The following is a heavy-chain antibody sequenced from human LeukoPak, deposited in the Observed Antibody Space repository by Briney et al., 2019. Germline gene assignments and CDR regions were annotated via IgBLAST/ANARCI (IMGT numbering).Heavy chain of an antibody. V-gene: IGHV3-48*02. J-gene: IGHJ6*02. CDR1: GFTFSSYR. CDR2: ISSSSSTI. CDR3: ARDNKVAVAGTGYYYYGMDV. D-gene: IGHD6-19*01. Sequence: PGGSLRLSCAASGFTFSSYRMNWVRQASGKGLEWVSYISSSSSTIYYADPVKGRFTISRDNAKNSLYLQMNSLRDEDTAVYYCARDNKVAVAGTGYYYYGMDVWGQGTTVTVSS.